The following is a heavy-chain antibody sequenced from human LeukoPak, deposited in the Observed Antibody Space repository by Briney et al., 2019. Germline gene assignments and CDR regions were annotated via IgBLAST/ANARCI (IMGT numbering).Heavy chain of an antibody. J-gene: IGHJ5*02. D-gene: IGHD6-19*01. CDR3: ARFIAVAGNSWFDP. CDR2: IIPIFGTA. V-gene: IGHV1-69*13. CDR1: GGTFSSYA. Sequence: ASVKVSCKASGGTFSSYAISWVRQAPGQGLEWMGGIIPIFGTANYAQKFQGRVTITADESTSTAYMELSSLRSGDTAVYYCARFIAVAGNSWFDPWGQGTLVTVSS.